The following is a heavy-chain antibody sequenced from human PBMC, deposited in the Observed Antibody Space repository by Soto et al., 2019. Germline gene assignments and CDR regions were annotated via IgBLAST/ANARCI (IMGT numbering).Heavy chain of an antibody. Sequence: TLSLTCTVSGASISTNHHNWAWVRQPPGKGLEWMGNIHYRGDTYFNPSLGSRLSMSVDTSKNQFSLKLTSVTAADTAVYYCARLPTGYPNWFDPWGQGTLVTVSS. CDR3: ARLPTGYPNWFDP. CDR1: GASISTNHHN. V-gene: IGHV4-39*01. J-gene: IGHJ5*02. CDR2: IHYRGDT. D-gene: IGHD3-9*01.